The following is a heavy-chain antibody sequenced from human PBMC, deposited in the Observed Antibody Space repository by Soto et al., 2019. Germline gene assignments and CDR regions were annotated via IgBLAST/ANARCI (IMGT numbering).Heavy chain of an antibody. J-gene: IGHJ6*02. D-gene: IGHD2-2*01. CDR3: ARFYCISTSCSYYYGMDV. V-gene: IGHV4-59*01. Sequence: SETLSLTCTVSGGSISSYYWSWIRQPPGKGLEWIGYIYYSGSTNYNPSLKSRVTISVDTSKNQFSLKLSSVTAADTAVYYCARFYCISTSCSYYYGMDVWGQGTTVT. CDR1: GGSISSYY. CDR2: IYYSGST.